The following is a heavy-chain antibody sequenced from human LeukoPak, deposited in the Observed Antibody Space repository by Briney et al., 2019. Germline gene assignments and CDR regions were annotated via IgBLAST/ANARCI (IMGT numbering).Heavy chain of an antibody. CDR1: AFTVSNNF. CDR3: AGDYYYGMDV. CDR2: IYSGGST. Sequence: GGSLRLSRAASAFTVSNNFMSWVRQAPGKGLEWVSLIYSGGSTYYADSVKGRFTISRDNSKNTLYLQMKSLRAEDTAVYYCAGDYYYGMDVWGQGTTVTVSS. V-gene: IGHV3-66*02. J-gene: IGHJ6*02.